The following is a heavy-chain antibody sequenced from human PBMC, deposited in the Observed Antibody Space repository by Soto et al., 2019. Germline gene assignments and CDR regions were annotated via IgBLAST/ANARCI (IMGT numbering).Heavy chain of an antibody. CDR2: IRSKANSYTT. CDR3: TRTPTTGGYHFDY. Sequence: PGGSKRLSSTAAEFTFGDYAMSWFSQAPGKGLEWVGFIRSKANSYTTEYAASVKGRFTISRDESKNSLYLQMNGLKTEDTAVYYCTRTPTTGGYHFDYWGQGTLVTVSS. V-gene: IGHV3-49*03. CDR1: EFTFGDYA. J-gene: IGHJ4*02. D-gene: IGHD2-8*02.